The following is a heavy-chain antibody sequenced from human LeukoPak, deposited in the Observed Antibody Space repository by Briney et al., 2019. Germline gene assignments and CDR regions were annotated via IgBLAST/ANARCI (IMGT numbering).Heavy chain of an antibody. CDR3: ASHLVGAEDAFDM. CDR1: GGSISSGSYY. J-gene: IGHJ3*02. Sequence: PSETLSLTCTVSGGSISSGSYYWSWIRQPAGKGLEWIGRIYTSGSTDYNPSLKSRVTISVDTSKNQFSLKLSSATAADTAVYYCASHLVGAEDAFDMWGQGTMVTVSS. CDR2: IYTSGST. V-gene: IGHV4-61*02. D-gene: IGHD1-26*01.